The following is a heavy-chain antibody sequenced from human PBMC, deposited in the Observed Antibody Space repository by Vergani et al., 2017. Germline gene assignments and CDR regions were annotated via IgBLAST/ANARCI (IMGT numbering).Heavy chain of an antibody. CDR3: AKTIRTAARPGLDY. Sequence: QVQLVESGGGVVQPGRSLRLSCAASGFTFSSYGMHWVRQAPGKGLEWVAAIWYDGSNKYYADSVKGRFTISRDNSKNTLYLQMNSLRAEDTAVYYCAKTIRTAARPGLDYWGQGTLVTVSS. J-gene: IGHJ4*02. D-gene: IGHD6-6*01. CDR1: GFTFSSYG. V-gene: IGHV3-33*06. CDR2: IWYDGSNK.